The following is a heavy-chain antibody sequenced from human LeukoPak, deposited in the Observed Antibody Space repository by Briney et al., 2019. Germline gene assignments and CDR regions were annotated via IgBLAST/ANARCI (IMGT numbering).Heavy chain of an antibody. D-gene: IGHD2-21*02. CDR2: INPDGRDT. J-gene: IGHJ1*01. CDR1: GFTFNRCW. CDR3: TSWGDTTAEYFQR. Sequence: GGSLRLSCVVSGFTFNRCWRNWVRQAPGKGLEWVAHINPDGRDTYYVDSVKGRFTISRDNAQNSMYLQMNSLRVEDTAVYYCTSWGDTTAEYFQRWGQGTLVTVSS. V-gene: IGHV3-7*01.